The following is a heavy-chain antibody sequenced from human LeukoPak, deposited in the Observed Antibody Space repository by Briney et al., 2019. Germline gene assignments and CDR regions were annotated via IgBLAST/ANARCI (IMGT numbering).Heavy chain of an antibody. CDR3: ARGVKTTVTNENWFDP. CDR1: GGSFSGYY. Sequence: SETLSLTCAVYGGSFSGYYWSWIRQPPGKGLEWIGEINHSGSTNYNPFLKSRATISVDTSKNQFSLKLSSVTAADTAVYYCARGVKTTVTNENWFDPWGQGTLVTVSS. V-gene: IGHV4-34*01. D-gene: IGHD4-17*01. CDR2: INHSGST. J-gene: IGHJ5*02.